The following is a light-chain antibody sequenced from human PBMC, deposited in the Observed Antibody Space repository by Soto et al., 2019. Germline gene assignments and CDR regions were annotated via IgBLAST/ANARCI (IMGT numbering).Light chain of an antibody. CDR1: SSDVGGYNY. CDR2: DVS. Sequence: QSALAQPRSVSGSPGQSVTISCTGTSSDVGGYNYVSWYQHHPGKAPKLMIYDVSKRPSGVPDRFSGSKSGNTASLTISGLQAEDEADYYCCSYAGRSMYVFGTGTKVTVL. V-gene: IGLV2-11*01. CDR3: CSYAGRSMYV. J-gene: IGLJ1*01.